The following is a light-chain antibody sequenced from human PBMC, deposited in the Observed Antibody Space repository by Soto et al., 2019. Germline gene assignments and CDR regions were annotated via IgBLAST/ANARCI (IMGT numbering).Light chain of an antibody. Sequence: DIPMTQSPSTLSASGGDRVTITCRASQSISTWLAWYQQRPGKAPKLLIYDASSLEIGVPSGFTGRGVGTEFTLTISILQPDAFEALYCLQYGYYASFGQGTKVEI. V-gene: IGKV1-5*01. J-gene: IGKJ1*01. CDR3: LQYGYYAS. CDR1: QSISTW. CDR2: DAS.